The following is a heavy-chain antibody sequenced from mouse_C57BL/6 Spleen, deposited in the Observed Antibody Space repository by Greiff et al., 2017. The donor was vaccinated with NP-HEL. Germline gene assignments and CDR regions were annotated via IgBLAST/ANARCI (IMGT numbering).Heavy chain of an antibody. J-gene: IGHJ1*03. D-gene: IGHD1-1*01. Sequence: QVQLKQSGAELVKPGASVKISCKASGYAFSSYWMNWVKQRPGKGLEWIGQIYPGDGDTNYNGKFKGKATLTADKSSSTAYMQLSSLTSEDSAVYFCAAYYYGSSYVYWYFDVWGTGTTVTVSS. V-gene: IGHV1-80*01. CDR2: IYPGDGDT. CDR1: GYAFSSYW. CDR3: AAYYYGSSYVYWYFDV.